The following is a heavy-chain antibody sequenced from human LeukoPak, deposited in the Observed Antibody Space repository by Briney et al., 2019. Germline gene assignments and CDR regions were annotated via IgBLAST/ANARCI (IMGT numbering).Heavy chain of an antibody. CDR3: ARHKGYGNYYNYDLDV. D-gene: IGHD5-18*01. J-gene: IGHJ6*02. CDR1: GYIFTTYW. V-gene: IGHV5-51*01. Sequence: GESLKTSCKGSGYIFTTYWIAWVRPIRGKGLEWMGTDYPGDSENKANPYFQVPVTISTAKTLYSANLHCGSLKATATAMYSRARHKGYGNYYNYDLDVWGQGTTVTGSS. CDR2: DYPGDSEN.